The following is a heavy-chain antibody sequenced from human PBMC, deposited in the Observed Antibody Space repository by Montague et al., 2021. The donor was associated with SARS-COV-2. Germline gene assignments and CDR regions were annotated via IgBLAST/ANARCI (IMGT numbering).Heavy chain of an antibody. J-gene: IGHJ6*02. CDR1: GGSISSSSYY. CDR2: IYYSGST. CDR3: ARRVTGTTGHYYYYGMDV. Sequence: SETLSLTCTVSGGSISSSSYYWGWIRQPPGKGLEWIGSIYYSGSTYYNPSLKSRVTISVDTSKNQFSLKLSSVTAAVTAVYYCARRVTGTTGHYYYYGMDVWGQGTTVTVSS. V-gene: IGHV4-39*01. D-gene: IGHD1-20*01.